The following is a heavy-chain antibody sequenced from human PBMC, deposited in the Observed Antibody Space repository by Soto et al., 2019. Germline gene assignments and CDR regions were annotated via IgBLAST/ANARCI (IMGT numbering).Heavy chain of an antibody. Sequence: QVQLQESGPGLVKPSETLSLTCTVSGGSISSYYWSWIRQPAGKGLEWIGRIYTSGSTNYNPSLKSRVTMSVDTSKNQFSLKLSSVTAADTAVYYCARAPPIERDSSGYWGAFDIWGQGTMVTVSS. D-gene: IGHD3-22*01. CDR3: ARAPPIERDSSGYWGAFDI. CDR2: IYTSGST. J-gene: IGHJ3*02. CDR1: GGSISSYY. V-gene: IGHV4-4*07.